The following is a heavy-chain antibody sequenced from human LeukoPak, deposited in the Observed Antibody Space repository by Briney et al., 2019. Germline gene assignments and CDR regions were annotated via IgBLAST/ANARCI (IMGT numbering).Heavy chain of an antibody. V-gene: IGHV3-30*02. J-gene: IGHJ4*02. D-gene: IGHD3-22*01. Sequence: PGGSLRLYCAASRFTFSSYGMHWVRQPPGKGLEGVAFIRHDGSYQQYADSVKGRFTVSRDNSKDTVYLQMNSLRTEDTAVYYCAKNRDTSDYPRDFDYWGQGTLVTVSS. CDR3: AKNRDTSDYPRDFDY. CDR2: IRHDGSYQ. CDR1: RFTFSSYG.